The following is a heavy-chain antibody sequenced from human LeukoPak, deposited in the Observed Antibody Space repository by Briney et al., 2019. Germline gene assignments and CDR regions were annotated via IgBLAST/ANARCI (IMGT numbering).Heavy chain of an antibody. Sequence: SETLSLTCTVSGGSISSYYWSWIRQPPGKGLEWIGYIYYSGSTNYNPSLKSRVTISVDTSKNQFSLKLSSVTAADTAVYYCARHEDCSGGSCYSENWFDPWGQGTLVTVSS. J-gene: IGHJ5*02. CDR2: IYYSGST. V-gene: IGHV4-59*08. CDR1: GGSISSYY. CDR3: ARHEDCSGGSCYSENWFDP. D-gene: IGHD2-15*01.